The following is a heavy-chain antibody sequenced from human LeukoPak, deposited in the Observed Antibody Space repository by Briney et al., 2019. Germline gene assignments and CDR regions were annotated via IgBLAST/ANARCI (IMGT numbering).Heavy chain of an antibody. CDR3: TRGAGGTGVWFDP. J-gene: IGHJ5*02. D-gene: IGHD1-1*01. Sequence: GGCLRLSCAASGFSFSGYWTRCVRHAPGKGLGWVSRINAVGGITKYADSVKGRFTTSRDNAKNTLHLQMNSLRADDAAVYYCTRGAGGTGVWFDPWGQGTLVTVSS. CDR1: GFSFSGYW. CDR2: INAVGGIT. V-gene: IGHV3-74*01.